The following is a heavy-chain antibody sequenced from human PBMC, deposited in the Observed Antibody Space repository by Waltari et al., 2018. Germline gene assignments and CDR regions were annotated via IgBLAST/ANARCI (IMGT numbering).Heavy chain of an antibody. Sequence: EVQLVESGGGLVQPGRSLRLSCAASGFTFDDYAMHWVRHAPGKGLEWVSGISWNSGSIGYADSVKGRFTISRDNAKNSLYLQMNSLRAEDMALYYCAKDIRRWLQSYYFDYWGQGTLVTVSS. CDR3: AKDIRRWLQSYYFDY. D-gene: IGHD5-12*01. CDR1: GFTFDDYA. V-gene: IGHV3-9*03. J-gene: IGHJ4*02. CDR2: ISWNSGSI.